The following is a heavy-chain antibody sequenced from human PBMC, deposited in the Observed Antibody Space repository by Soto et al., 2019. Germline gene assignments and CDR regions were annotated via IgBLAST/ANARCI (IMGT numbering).Heavy chain of an antibody. CDR1: GYTFIHYY. J-gene: IGHJ4*02. D-gene: IGHD2-21*01. CDR2: INPNGGST. CDR3: ARSLLQGDF. V-gene: IGHV1-46*01. Sequence: QVQLVQSGAEVKKPGASVKVSCKASGYTFIHYYIHWVRQAPGQGREWMAIINPNGGSTNYAQKFQGRVTVTSDTSTSTVSMELNSLGSDDTAVYFCARSLLQGDFWGQGTLVTVSS.